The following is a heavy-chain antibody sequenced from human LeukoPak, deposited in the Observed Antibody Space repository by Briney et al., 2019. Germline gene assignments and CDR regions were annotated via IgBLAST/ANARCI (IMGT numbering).Heavy chain of an antibody. CDR1: GGSFNGYY. CDR3: ARGQVEWLRFGIYGP. Sequence: PSETLSLTCAVYGGSFNGYYWSWIRQPPGKGLEWIGEINHSGSTNYNPSLKSRVTISVDTSKNQFSLKLSSVTAADTAVYYCARGQVEWLRFGIYGPWGQGTLVTVSS. V-gene: IGHV4-34*01. D-gene: IGHD5-12*01. J-gene: IGHJ5*02. CDR2: INHSGST.